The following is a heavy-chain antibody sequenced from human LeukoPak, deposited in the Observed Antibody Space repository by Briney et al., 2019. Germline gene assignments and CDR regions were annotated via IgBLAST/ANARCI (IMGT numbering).Heavy chain of an antibody. Sequence: AASVKVSCKASGDTFSSYAISWVRQAPGQGLEWMGGIIPIFGTANYAQKFQGRVTITTDESTSTAYMELSSLRSEDTAVYYCAIQDTAMVSGFDYWGQGTLVTVSS. D-gene: IGHD5-18*01. CDR2: IIPIFGTA. V-gene: IGHV1-69*05. J-gene: IGHJ4*02. CDR1: GDTFSSYA. CDR3: AIQDTAMVSGFDY.